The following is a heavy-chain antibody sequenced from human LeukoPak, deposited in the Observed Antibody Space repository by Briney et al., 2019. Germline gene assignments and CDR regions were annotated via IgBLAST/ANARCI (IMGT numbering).Heavy chain of an antibody. Sequence: PGGSLRLSCAASGLTFSTYWMSWVRQAPGKGLEWVANIHQDGNEKYYVDSVKGRFTISRDNAKNSLYLQMNSLRAEDTAVCYCARGDKFSGDYWGQGTLVTVSS. J-gene: IGHJ4*02. CDR1: GLTFSTYW. D-gene: IGHD2-15*01. CDR3: ARGDKFSGDY. V-gene: IGHV3-7*04. CDR2: IHQDGNEK.